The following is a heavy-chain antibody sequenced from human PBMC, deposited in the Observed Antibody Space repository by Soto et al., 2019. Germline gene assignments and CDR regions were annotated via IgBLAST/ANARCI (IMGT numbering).Heavy chain of an antibody. Sequence: SETLSLTCTVSGGSISSSSYYWGWIRQPPGKGMEWIGSIYYSGSTYYNTSLKSRVTISVDTSKKQFSLKLNSVTAADTAVYYCARQDSVDIVATITLVDIWGQGTMVTVSS. V-gene: IGHV4-39*01. CDR3: ARQDSVDIVATITLVDI. CDR2: IYYSGST. J-gene: IGHJ3*02. D-gene: IGHD5-12*01. CDR1: GGSISSSSYY.